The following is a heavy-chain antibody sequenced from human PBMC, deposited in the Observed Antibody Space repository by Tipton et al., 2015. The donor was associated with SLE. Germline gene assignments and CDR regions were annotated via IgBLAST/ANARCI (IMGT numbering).Heavy chain of an antibody. J-gene: IGHJ3*01. D-gene: IGHD3-3*01. V-gene: IGHV4-59*12. CDR3: ARSLETFDV. CDR2: IYYSGTT. CDR1: GGSIKPYY. Sequence: TLSLTCSVSGGSIKPYYWSWIRQPPGKGLEWIGYIYYSGTTYYNPSLNSRVTISLDTSKNQSSLNLRSMTAADTAVYYCARSLETFDVWGQGTMVTVSS.